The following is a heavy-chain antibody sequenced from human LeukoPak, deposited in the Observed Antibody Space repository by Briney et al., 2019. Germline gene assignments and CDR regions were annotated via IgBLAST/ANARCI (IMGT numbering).Heavy chain of an antibody. D-gene: IGHD1-26*01. CDR3: ARRSSGSPPYYFDY. V-gene: IGHV3-74*01. J-gene: IGHJ4*02. CDR1: GLTFSSHW. CDR2: ITNDGSTT. Sequence: PGGSLRLSCAASGLTFSSHWMHWVRQAPGKGLVWVSRITNDGSTTNYADSVKGRFTISRDNAKNTLDLQMNSLRAEDTAVYYCARRSSGSPPYYFDYWGQGTLVTVSS.